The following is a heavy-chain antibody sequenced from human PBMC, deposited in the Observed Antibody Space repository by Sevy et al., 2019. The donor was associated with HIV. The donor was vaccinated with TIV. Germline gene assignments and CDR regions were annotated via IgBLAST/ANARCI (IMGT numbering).Heavy chain of an antibody. CDR3: ARIKGASTSYAMDV. CDR2: IYSGGTT. J-gene: IGHJ6*02. CDR1: GLTVGSLS. D-gene: IGHD1-26*01. Sequence: GGSLRLSCVASGLTVGSLSINWVRQAPGKGLEWVSLIYSGGTTFYSDSVKGRFTISRDNSNNTLELQMNSLRAEDTAIYYGARIKGASTSYAMDVWGQGTTVTVSS. V-gene: IGHV3-53*01.